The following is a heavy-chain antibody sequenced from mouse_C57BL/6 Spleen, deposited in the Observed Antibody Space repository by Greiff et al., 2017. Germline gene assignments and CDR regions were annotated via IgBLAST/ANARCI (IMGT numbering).Heavy chain of an antibody. V-gene: IGHV7-3*01. J-gene: IGHJ4*01. CDR2: IRNKANGYTT. Sequence: EVQLQESGGGLVQPGGSLSLSCAASGFTFTDYYMSWVRQPPGKALEWLGFIRNKANGYTTEYSATVKGRFTISRDNSQSILYLQMNALRAEDSATYYCARSDCDAMDYWGQGTSVTVSS. CDR1: GFTFTDYY. CDR3: ARSDCDAMDY.